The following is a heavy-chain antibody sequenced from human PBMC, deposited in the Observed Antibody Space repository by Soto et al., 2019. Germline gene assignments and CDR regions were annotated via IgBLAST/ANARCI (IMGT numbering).Heavy chain of an antibody. CDR2: ISSSSSYI. V-gene: IGHV3-21*01. D-gene: IGHD3-22*01. CDR3: ARAPQYYDSSGYRHDAFDI. CDR1: GFTFSSYS. J-gene: IGHJ3*02. Sequence: EVQLVESGGGLVKPGGSLRLSCAASGFTFSSYSMNWVRQAPGKGLEWVSSISSSSSYIYYADSVKGRFTISRDNAKNSLYLQMNSLRAEDTAVYYCARAPQYYDSSGYRHDAFDIWGQGIMVTVSS.